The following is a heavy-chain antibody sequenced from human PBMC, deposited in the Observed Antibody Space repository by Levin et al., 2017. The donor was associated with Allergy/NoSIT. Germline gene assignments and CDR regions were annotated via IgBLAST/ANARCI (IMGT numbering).Heavy chain of an antibody. CDR1: GGSISSSSYY. CDR2: IYYSGST. J-gene: IGHJ3*02. Sequence: SETLSLTCTVSGGSISSSSYYWGWIRQPPGTGLEWIGSIYYSGSTYYNPSLKSRVTISVDTSKNQFSLKLSSVTAADTAVYYCAGQCTGGVCYYDAFDIWGQGTMVTVSS. CDR3: AGQCTGGVCYYDAFDI. D-gene: IGHD2-8*02. V-gene: IGHV4-39*01.